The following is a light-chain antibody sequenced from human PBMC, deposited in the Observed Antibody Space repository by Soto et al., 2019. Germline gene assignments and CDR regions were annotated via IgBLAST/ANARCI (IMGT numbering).Light chain of an antibody. CDR1: QDIVNC. J-gene: IGKJ5*01. CDR2: DAS. Sequence: IQMTQSPSSLSASVGDRVTISCQASQDIVNCLNWYQQKPGKAPKLLIYDASKLQTGVPSRFSGSGSGTAFSITIRSLQPEDVATYYCQQYDKLPITFGKGTPL. CDR3: QQYDKLPIT. V-gene: IGKV1-33*01.